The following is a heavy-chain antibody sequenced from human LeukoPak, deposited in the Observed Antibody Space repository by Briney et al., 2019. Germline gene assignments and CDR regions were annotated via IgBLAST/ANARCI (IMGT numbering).Heavy chain of an antibody. J-gene: IGHJ3*02. Sequence: KPSETLSLTCAVYGGSFSGYYWGWIRQPPGKGLEWIGEINHSGSTNYNPSLKSRVTISVDTSKNQFSLKLSSVTAADTAVYYCARGRYYDFWSGYSDAFDIWGQGTMVTVSS. D-gene: IGHD3-3*01. CDR2: INHSGST. CDR1: GGSFSGYY. V-gene: IGHV4-34*01. CDR3: ARGRYYDFWSGYSDAFDI.